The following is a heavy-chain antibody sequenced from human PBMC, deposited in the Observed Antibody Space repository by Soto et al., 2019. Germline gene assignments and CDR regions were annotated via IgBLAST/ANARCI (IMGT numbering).Heavy chain of an antibody. CDR3: AKEGGPGSPQTSWYYYYGMDV. J-gene: IGHJ6*02. CDR2: ISGSGGST. Sequence: GGSLRLSCAASGFTFSSYAMSWVRQAPGKGLEWVSAISGSGGSTYYADSVKGRFTISRDNSKNTLYLQMNSLRAEDTAVYYCAKEGGPGSPQTSWYYYYGMDVWGQGTTVTVSS. CDR1: GFTFSSYA. D-gene: IGHD6-13*01. V-gene: IGHV3-23*01.